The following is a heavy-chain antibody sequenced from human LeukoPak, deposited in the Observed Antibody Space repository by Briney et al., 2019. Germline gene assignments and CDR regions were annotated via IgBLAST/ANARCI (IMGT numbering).Heavy chain of an antibody. Sequence: GGSLRLSCAASGFTFSSYGMHWVRQAPGKGLEWVAFIRYDGSNKYYAGSVKGRFTISRDNSKNTLYLQMNSLRAEDTAVYYCAKDSCSSTSCYPEGDYWGQGILVTVSS. D-gene: IGHD2-2*01. J-gene: IGHJ4*02. CDR3: AKDSCSSTSCYPEGDY. V-gene: IGHV3-30*02. CDR2: IRYDGSNK. CDR1: GFTFSSYG.